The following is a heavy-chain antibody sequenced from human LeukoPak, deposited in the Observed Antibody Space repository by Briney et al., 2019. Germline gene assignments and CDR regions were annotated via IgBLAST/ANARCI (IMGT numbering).Heavy chain of an antibody. CDR2: IYSSGNT. CDR3: ASLSGAEYFHH. Sequence: SETLSLTCAVSGASITSSNYYWGWVRQSPGKGLEWIGNIYSSGNTYYNASLKSRVTMYIDTSKNQFSLKLSSVTAADTAVYYCASLSGAEYFHHWGQGTLVSVSS. J-gene: IGHJ1*01. CDR1: GASITSSNYY. V-gene: IGHV4-39*07.